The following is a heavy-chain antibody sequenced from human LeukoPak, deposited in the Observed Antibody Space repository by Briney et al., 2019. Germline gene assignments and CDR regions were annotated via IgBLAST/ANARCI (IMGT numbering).Heavy chain of an antibody. Sequence: SETLSLTCTVSGGSISSGDYYWSWIRQPPGKGLEWIGYIYYSGSTYYNPSLKSRVTISVDTSKNQFSLKLSSVTAADTAVYYCARDTITAMVDAFDIWGQGTMVTVSS. V-gene: IGHV4-30-4*01. CDR3: ARDTITAMVDAFDI. J-gene: IGHJ3*02. CDR1: GGSISSGDYY. D-gene: IGHD5-18*01. CDR2: IYYSGST.